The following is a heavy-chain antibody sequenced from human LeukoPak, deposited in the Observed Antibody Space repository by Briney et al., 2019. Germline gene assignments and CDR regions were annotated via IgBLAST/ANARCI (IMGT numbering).Heavy chain of an antibody. V-gene: IGHV4-59*08. Sequence: SETLSLTCTVSGDSITSTYWSWIRQPPGKGLEYLGYIYYNGDTNYNPSLRGRPTLSLDMSKNQFSLKLTSVTAADTAVYFCAKTARVPYYWGQGILVTVSS. J-gene: IGHJ4*02. CDR2: IYYNGDT. CDR3: AKTARVPYY. CDR1: GDSITSTY. D-gene: IGHD3-16*01.